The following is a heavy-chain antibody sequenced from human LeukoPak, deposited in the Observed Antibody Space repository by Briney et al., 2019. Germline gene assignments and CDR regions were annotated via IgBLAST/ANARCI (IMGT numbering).Heavy chain of an antibody. V-gene: IGHV1-69*04. D-gene: IGHD3-22*01. CDR2: IIPILGIA. J-gene: IGHJ5*02. CDR1: GGTLSSYT. CDR3: ARDQVDSRAPWFDP. Sequence: SVKVSCKASGGTLSSYTISWVRQAPGQGLEWMGRIIPILGIANYAQKFQGRVTITADKSTSTAYMELSSLRSEDTAVYYCARDQVDSRAPWFDPWGQGTLVTVSS.